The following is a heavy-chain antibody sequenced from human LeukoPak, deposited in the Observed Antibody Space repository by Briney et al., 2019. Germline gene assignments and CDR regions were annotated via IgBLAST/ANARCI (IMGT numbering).Heavy chain of an antibody. Sequence: GGSLRLSCAASGFTFSSYSMNWVRQAPGKGLEWVSSISSSSSYIYYADSVKGRFTISRDNAKNSLYLQMNSLRAEDTAVYYCARASSGWYGYYFDYWGQGTLVTASS. CDR1: GFTFSSYS. J-gene: IGHJ4*02. CDR2: ISSSSSYI. V-gene: IGHV3-21*01. D-gene: IGHD6-19*01. CDR3: ARASSGWYGYYFDY.